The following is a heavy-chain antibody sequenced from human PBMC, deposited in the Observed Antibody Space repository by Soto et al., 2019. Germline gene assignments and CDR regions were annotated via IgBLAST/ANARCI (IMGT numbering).Heavy chain of an antibody. CDR3: AKDRARGIYGLDA. V-gene: IGHV3-23*01. CDR1: GFTFSSYA. Sequence: GGSLRLSCAASGFTFSSYAMNWVRQAPGKGLEWVSAISGSGGATYYADSVKDTYYADSVKGRFTISRDNSKNTLYLQMNSLRAEDTAVYYCAKDRARGIYGLDAWGQGTLVTVSS. CDR2: ISGSGGATYYADSVKDT. J-gene: IGHJ5*02. D-gene: IGHD3-10*01.